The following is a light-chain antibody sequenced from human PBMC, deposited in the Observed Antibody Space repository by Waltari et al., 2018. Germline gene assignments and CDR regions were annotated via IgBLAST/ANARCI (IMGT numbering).Light chain of an antibody. CDR3: CSYAGSYTYV. CDR1: SSHVGGYAY. Sequence: QSALTQPRSVPGSPGLSVTVPCTGTSSHVGGYAYVSWYQQHPGKAPKLMIYDVSTRPSGVPDRFSGSKSGNTASLTISGLQAEDEADYYCCSYAGSYTYVFGTGTKVTVL. CDR2: DVS. J-gene: IGLJ1*01. V-gene: IGLV2-11*01.